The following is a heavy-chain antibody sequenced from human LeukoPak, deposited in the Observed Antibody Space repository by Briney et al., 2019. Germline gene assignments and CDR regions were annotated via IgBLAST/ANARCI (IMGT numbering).Heavy chain of an antibody. CDR2: IRYDGSNK. V-gene: IGHV3-30*02. D-gene: IGHD2-21*02. CDR1: GFTFSSYG. J-gene: IGHJ4*02. Sequence: GGTLRLSCAASGFTFSSYGMHWVRQPPGKGLEWVAFIRYDGSNKYYADSVRGRFTISRDNSKSNLQMNSLRAEDTAVYYCASILAYCGGDCYSEYGYWGQGTLVTVSS. CDR3: ASILAYCGGDCYSEYGY.